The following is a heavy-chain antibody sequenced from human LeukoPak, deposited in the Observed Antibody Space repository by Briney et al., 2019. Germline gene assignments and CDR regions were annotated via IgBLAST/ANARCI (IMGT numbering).Heavy chain of an antibody. Sequence: PGGSLRLSCTASGFTFSSYNMNWVRQAPGKGLEWVSSISSSSNYIYYADSVKGRFTISRDNAKNSLYLQMNSLRAEDTAVYYCARRDTIFAWTHYYYYMDVWGKGTTVTVSS. CDR1: GFTFSSYN. V-gene: IGHV3-21*01. J-gene: IGHJ6*03. CDR2: ISSSSNYI. CDR3: ARRDTIFAWTHYYYYMDV. D-gene: IGHD3-3*01.